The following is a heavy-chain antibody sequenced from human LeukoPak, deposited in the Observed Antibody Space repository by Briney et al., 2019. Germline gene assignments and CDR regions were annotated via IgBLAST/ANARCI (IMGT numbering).Heavy chain of an antibody. CDR3: AKSMIAPYFDY. D-gene: IGHD3-22*01. Sequence: GGSLRLSCAASGFTFSSYAMHWVRQAPGKGLEWVAVISYDGSNKYYADSVKGRFTISRDNSKNTLYLQMNSLRAEDTAVYYCAKSMIAPYFDYWGQGTLVTVSS. CDR2: ISYDGSNK. V-gene: IGHV3-30-3*02. CDR1: GFTFSSYA. J-gene: IGHJ4*02.